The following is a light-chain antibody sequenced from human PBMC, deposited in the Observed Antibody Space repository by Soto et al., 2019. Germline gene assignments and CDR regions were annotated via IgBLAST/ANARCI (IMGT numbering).Light chain of an antibody. CDR2: DTS. Sequence: DIQITPSPSTLSASLGASVSITGRASQSISSWLAWYQQNSGKAPKLLIYDTSSLESGVPSRFRGSGSGTEFTLTITSLQPDDFATYYCQQYNSYSTFGQGTKVDIK. V-gene: IGKV1-5*01. J-gene: IGKJ1*01. CDR3: QQYNSYST. CDR1: QSISSW.